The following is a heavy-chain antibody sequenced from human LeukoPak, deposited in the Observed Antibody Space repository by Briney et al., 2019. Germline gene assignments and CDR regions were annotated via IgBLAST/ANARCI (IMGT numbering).Heavy chain of an antibody. V-gene: IGHV4-38-2*01. J-gene: IGHJ5*02. CDR2: IYHSGST. CDR1: GYSISSGYY. Sequence: SETLSLTCAVSGYSISSGYYWDWIRQPPGKGLEWIGSIYHSGSTYYNPSLKSRVTISVDTSKNQFSLKLSSVTAADTAVYYCARAVPFDPWGQGTLVTVSS. CDR3: ARAVPFDP.